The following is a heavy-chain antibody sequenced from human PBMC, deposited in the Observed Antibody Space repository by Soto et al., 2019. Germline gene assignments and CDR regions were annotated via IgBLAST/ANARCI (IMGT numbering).Heavy chain of an antibody. V-gene: IGHV4-4*02. Sequence: SETLSLTCAVSGGSISSSNWWSWVRQPPGKGLEWIGEIYHSGSTNYNPSLKSRVTISVDKSKNQFSLKLSSVTAADTAVYYCARVLGYCSSTSCQASGVVDYWGQGTLVTVSS. D-gene: IGHD2-2*01. CDR3: ARVLGYCSSTSCQASGVVDY. CDR2: IYHSGST. CDR1: GGSISSSNW. J-gene: IGHJ4*02.